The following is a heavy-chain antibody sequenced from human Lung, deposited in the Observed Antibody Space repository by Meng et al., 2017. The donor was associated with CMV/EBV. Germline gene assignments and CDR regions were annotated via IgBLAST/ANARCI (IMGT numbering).Heavy chain of an antibody. CDR2: ISYDGSNK. Sequence: QGRVVESGGGVVQHGRSLRLSCAASGFTFSSYAMHWVRQAPGKGLEWVAVISYDGSNKYYADSVKGRFTISRDNSKNTLYLQMNSLRAEDTAVYYCARDDSSSWGQGTLVTVSS. D-gene: IGHD3-22*01. CDR1: GFTFSSYA. V-gene: IGHV3-30-3*01. J-gene: IGHJ5*02. CDR3: ARDDSSS.